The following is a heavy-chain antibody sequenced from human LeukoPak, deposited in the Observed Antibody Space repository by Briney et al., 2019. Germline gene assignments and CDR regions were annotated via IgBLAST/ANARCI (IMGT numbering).Heavy chain of an antibody. CDR2: IYTSGST. CDR1: GGSISSFY. CDR3: ARGLSSWYVGFEY. Sequence: SETLSLTCTVSGGSISSFYWSWIRQPAGKGLEWIGRIYTSGSTNYNPSLKSRVTMSVGTSKTQFSLKLSAVSAADTAVYYCARGLSSWYVGFEYCGQGTLVTVSS. V-gene: IGHV4-4*07. J-gene: IGHJ4*02. D-gene: IGHD6-13*01.